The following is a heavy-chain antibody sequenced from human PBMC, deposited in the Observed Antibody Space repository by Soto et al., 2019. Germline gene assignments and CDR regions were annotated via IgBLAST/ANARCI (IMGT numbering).Heavy chain of an antibody. CDR3: AKGNNGYALFFDY. CDR2: ISGTGGDT. D-gene: IGHD5-12*01. Sequence: EMQLLESGGGLVQPGGSLRLSCAAPGFTFSSYVMNWVRQAPGKGLEWVSTISGTGGDTYYADSVKGRFTVSRDNSKKTLFLQMDSLRAEDTAVYYCAKGNNGYALFFDYWGQGTLVTVSS. CDR1: GFTFSSYV. J-gene: IGHJ4*02. V-gene: IGHV3-23*01.